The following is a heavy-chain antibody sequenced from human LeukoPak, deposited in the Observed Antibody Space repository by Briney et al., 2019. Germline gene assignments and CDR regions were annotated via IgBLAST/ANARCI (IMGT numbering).Heavy chain of an antibody. CDR1: GFTFSNYW. D-gene: IGHD4-17*01. V-gene: IGHV3-7*03. CDR2: IKEDGSEK. J-gene: IGHJ4*02. Sequence: GGSLRLSCAAPGFTFSNYWMNWFRQAPGKGLEWVANIKEDGSEKYYVDSVKGRFTISRDNAKNSLYLQMNSLRAEDTAVYYCAREFSNGDLDYWGQGTLVTVSS. CDR3: AREFSNGDLDY.